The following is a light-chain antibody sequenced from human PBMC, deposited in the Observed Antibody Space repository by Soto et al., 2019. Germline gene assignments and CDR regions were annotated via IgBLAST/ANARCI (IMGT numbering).Light chain of an antibody. CDR1: QSINNF. J-gene: IGKJ1*01. V-gene: IGKV1-39*01. CDR3: QQSYTIPWT. Sequence: DIQMTQSPSSLSASIGDTVTITCRASQSINNFLNWYQHRPGKAPQLLIYGASTLQSGVPSGFSGSGSGTDFTLTISSLQPADFAIYYCQQSYTIPWTFGQGTKVEIK. CDR2: GAS.